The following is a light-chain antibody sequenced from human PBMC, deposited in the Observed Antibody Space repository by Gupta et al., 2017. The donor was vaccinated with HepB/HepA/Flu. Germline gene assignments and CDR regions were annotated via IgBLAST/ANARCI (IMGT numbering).Light chain of an antibody. CDR2: DVS. CDR1: SSDVGGYNY. Sequence: QSALTQPASVSRSPGQSITISCTVTSSDVGGYNYVSWYQQHPGKAPKLMIYDVSNRPSGVSNRFSGSKSGNTASLTISGLQAEDEADYYCSSYTSSSTPVVFGGGTKLTVL. CDR3: SSYTSSSTPVV. J-gene: IGLJ2*01. V-gene: IGLV2-14*01.